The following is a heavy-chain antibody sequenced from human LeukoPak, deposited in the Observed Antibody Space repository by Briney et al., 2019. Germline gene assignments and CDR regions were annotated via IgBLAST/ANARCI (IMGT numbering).Heavy chain of an antibody. J-gene: IGHJ6*02. CDR2: ITHSGST. Sequence: SSETLSLTCTVSGGSISRGDSYWNWIRQPPGKGLEWIGYITHSGSTSYSPSLKSRIAISVDTSKNQFSLKLSSVTAADTAVYYCAREGALNGMDVWGQGTTVTVSS. CDR3: AREGALNGMDV. CDR1: GGSISRGDSY. V-gene: IGHV4-30-4*01.